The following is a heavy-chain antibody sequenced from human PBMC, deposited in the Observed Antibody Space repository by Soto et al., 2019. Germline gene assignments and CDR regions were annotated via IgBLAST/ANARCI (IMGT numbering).Heavy chain of an antibody. CDR2: IEEDGNER. CDR1: GFAFSSYW. Sequence: VQLVESGGGLVQPGGSRRLSCTASGFAFSSYWMNWVRRAPGKGLEWVASIEEDGNERYYVDSVKGRFTISRDNAMNSVYLQMNSLRAEDTAIYYCARAPQVTTFHYGMDVSDQGTTVTVSS. J-gene: IGHJ6*02. CDR3: ARAPQVTTFHYGMDV. V-gene: IGHV3-7*05. D-gene: IGHD2-21*02.